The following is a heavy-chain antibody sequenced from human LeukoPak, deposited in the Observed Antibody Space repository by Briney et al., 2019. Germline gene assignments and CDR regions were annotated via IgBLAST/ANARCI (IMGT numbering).Heavy chain of an antibody. Sequence: PGGSLRLSCAASRFTFSSYGMHWVRQAPGKGLEWVAVIWYDGINKYYADSVKGRFTISRDNSKNTVYLQMNSLRVEDTAVYYCARDGGRVTTAPIDYWGQGTLVTVSS. D-gene: IGHD4-17*01. J-gene: IGHJ4*02. CDR2: IWYDGINK. CDR3: ARDGGRVTTAPIDY. V-gene: IGHV3-33*01. CDR1: RFTFSSYG.